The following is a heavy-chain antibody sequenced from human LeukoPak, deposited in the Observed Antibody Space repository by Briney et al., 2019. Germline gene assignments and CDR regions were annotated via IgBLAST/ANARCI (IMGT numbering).Heavy chain of an antibody. Sequence: GGSLRLSCAASGFPFSSYWMHGVRKAPGKGLVWVSRISTDGSTTTYADSVKGRFTISRDNAKNSLSLQMNGLRAEDTAIYCCARDKDWSFDYWGQGTLVTVSS. D-gene: IGHD3/OR15-3a*01. CDR1: GFPFSSYW. J-gene: IGHJ4*02. CDR3: ARDKDWSFDY. CDR2: ISTDGSTT. V-gene: IGHV3-74*01.